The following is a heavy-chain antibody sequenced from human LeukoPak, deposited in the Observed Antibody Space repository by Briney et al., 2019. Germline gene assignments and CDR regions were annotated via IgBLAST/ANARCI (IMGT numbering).Heavy chain of an antibody. D-gene: IGHD3-3*01. J-gene: IGHJ5*02. CDR3: ARQISGVVPRYNWFDP. Sequence: SETLSLTCTVSGGSISSYYWSWIRQPPGKGLEWIGYIYYSGSTNYNPSLKSRVTISVDTSKNQFSLKLSSVTAADTAVYYCARQISGVVPRYNWFDPWGQGTLVTVSS. CDR1: GGSISSYY. CDR2: IYYSGST. V-gene: IGHV4-59*01.